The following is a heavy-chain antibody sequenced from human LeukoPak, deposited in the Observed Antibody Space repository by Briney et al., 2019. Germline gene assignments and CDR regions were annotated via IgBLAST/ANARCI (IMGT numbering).Heavy chain of an antibody. CDR3: ARVGVMPTVNGYRYHSLDV. J-gene: IGHJ6*02. CDR2: IYYSGST. D-gene: IGHD3-16*01. V-gene: IGHV4-31*03. CDR1: GGSISSGGYY. Sequence: SETLSLTCTVSGGSISSGGYYWSWIRQHPGKGLEWIGYIYYSGSTYYNPSLKSRVTISVDTSKNQFSLKLSSVTAADTAVYYWARVGVMPTVNGYRYHSLDVWGQGPTVAVSS.